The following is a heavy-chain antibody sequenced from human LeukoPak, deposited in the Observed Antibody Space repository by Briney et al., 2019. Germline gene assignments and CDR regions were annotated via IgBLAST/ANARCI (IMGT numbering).Heavy chain of an antibody. Sequence: SETLSLTCTVSGGSISSYYWSWIRQPPGKGLEWIGYIYYSGSTNYNPSLKSRVTISVDTSKNQFSLKLSSVTAADTAVYYCARVRFLRSGSFRCEGYFDYWGQGTLVTVS. CDR3: ARVRFLRSGSFRCEGYFDY. CDR1: GGSISSYY. V-gene: IGHV4-59*01. D-gene: IGHD1-26*01. J-gene: IGHJ4*02. CDR2: IYYSGST.